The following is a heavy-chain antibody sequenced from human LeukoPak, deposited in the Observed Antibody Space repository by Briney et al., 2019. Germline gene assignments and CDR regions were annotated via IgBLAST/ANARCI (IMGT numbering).Heavy chain of an antibody. CDR2: IYTGGDT. D-gene: IGHD3-10*01. Sequence: PGGSLRLSCAASGFTFNNYAMSWVRQAPGKGLEWVSVIYTGGDTYYADSVKGRFTISRDNSKNTLYLQMNSLRAEDTAVYYCARGLPSGHDAFDIWGQGTMVTVSS. CDR3: ARGLPSGHDAFDI. V-gene: IGHV3-66*01. CDR1: GFTFNNYA. J-gene: IGHJ3*02.